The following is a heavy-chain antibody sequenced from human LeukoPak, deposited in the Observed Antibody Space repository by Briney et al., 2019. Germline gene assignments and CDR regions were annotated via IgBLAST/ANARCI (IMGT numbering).Heavy chain of an antibody. J-gene: IGHJ4*03. CDR3: ARAYRGYTNILFDY. CDR1: GYDFNNYW. D-gene: IGHD5-12*01. Sequence: GESLKISCKASGYDFNNYWVGWVRQMPGKGLEWMGIINPDDSKTTYSPSFHGQVTISADRSITTAYLQWRNLKASDTAIYYCARAYRGYTNILFDYWGQGTMVTVSS. CDR2: INPDDSKT. V-gene: IGHV5-51*01.